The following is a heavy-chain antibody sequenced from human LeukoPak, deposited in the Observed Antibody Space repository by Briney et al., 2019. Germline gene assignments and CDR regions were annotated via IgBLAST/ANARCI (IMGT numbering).Heavy chain of an antibody. CDR3: ARGSWDF. J-gene: IGHJ4*02. CDR1: GFTFSDYE. CDR2: ISPSGSTI. Sequence: PGGSLRLSCAASGFTFSDYEMNWVRQAPGKGLEWISYISPSGSTIHYADSVKGRFTISRDNAKNSLYLQMNSLRAEDTAVYYCARGSWDFWGQGTLVTVSS. V-gene: IGHV3-48*03. D-gene: IGHD3-10*01.